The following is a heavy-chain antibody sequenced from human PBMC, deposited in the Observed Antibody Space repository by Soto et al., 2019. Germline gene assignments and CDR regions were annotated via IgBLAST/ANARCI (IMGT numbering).Heavy chain of an antibody. CDR3: ATYTAFAKYYFDY. V-gene: IGHV4-30-2*01. CDR1: VVSITTNGYS. CDR2: IYPSGTI. Sequence: TLSLTCAVSVVSITTNGYSWSWIRQPPGKGLEWIGYIYPSGTIFYNPSLNSRVTISADTSNNQFSLKLTSVTAADTAVYFCATYTAFAKYYFDYWGRGTLVTVSS. J-gene: IGHJ4*02. D-gene: IGHD3-16*01.